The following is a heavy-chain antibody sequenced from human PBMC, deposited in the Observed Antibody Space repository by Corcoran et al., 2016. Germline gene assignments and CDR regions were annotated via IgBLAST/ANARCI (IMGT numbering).Heavy chain of an antibody. CDR1: GYTFTSYA. CDR2: INAGNGNT. J-gene: IGHJ4*02. V-gene: IGHV1-3*01. CDR3: ASTVVTLFDY. D-gene: IGHD4-17*01. Sequence: QVQLVQSGAEVKKPGASVKVSCKASGYTFTSYAMHWVRQAPGQRLEWMGWINAGNGNTKYSQKFQGRVTITRDTSASTVYMELSSLRSEDTAVYYCASTVVTLFDYWGQGTLVTVSS.